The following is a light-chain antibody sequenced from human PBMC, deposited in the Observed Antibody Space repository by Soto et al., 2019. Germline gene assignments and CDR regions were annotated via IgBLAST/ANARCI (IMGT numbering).Light chain of an antibody. J-gene: IGKJ3*01. CDR2: RTS. Sequence: EIVLTQCPASLSVSPGERATLSCRASQSISSNLAWYQKKPGQAPRLLMFRTSSRATGFPARFSGTGSGKEFTLTISNLQSEAFAVYYCQQYNNWPPGATFGPGTQVDIK. CDR3: QQYNNWPPGAT. CDR1: QSISSN. V-gene: IGKV3-15*01.